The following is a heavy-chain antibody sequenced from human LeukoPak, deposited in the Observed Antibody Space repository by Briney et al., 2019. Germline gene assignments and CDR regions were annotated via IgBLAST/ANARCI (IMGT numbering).Heavy chain of an antibody. CDR1: GYTFTKYG. Sequence: ASVKVSCKTSGYTFTKYGISWVRQAPGQGPEWMGWTSVYDGNTNYAQKLQDRLTLTTDTSTVTAHMELRSLRSDDTAVYYCVRARGDRSGYYRYWGQGTLVTVSS. D-gene: IGHD3-22*01. J-gene: IGHJ4*02. V-gene: IGHV1-18*01. CDR2: TSVYDGNT. CDR3: VRARGDRSGYYRY.